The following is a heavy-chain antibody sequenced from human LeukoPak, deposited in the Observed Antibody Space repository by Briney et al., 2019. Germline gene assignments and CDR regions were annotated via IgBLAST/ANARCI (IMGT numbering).Heavy chain of an antibody. V-gene: IGHV4-4*07. Sequence: PSETLSLTCTVSGGSISSYYWSWIRQPAGKGLEWIGRIYTSGSTNYNPSLKSRVTMSVDTSKNQFSLKLSSVTAADTAVYYCARENYDFWSGYYTMYYGMGVWGQGTTVTVSS. CDR1: GGSISSYY. D-gene: IGHD3-3*01. J-gene: IGHJ6*02. CDR2: IYTSGST. CDR3: ARENYDFWSGYYTMYYGMGV.